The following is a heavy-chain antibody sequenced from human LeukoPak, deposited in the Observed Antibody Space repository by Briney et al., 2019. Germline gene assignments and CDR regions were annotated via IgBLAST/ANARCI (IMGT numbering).Heavy chain of an antibody. CDR3: ARVNYDNYYYYMDV. Sequence: SETLSLTCTVSGDSISSYYWSWIRQPPGKGLEWIGYIFYSGNTNYNSSLKSRVTVSVDTSKNQFSLKLSSVTAADTAVYYCARVNYDNYYYYMDVWGKGTTVTVSS. CDR1: GDSISSYY. D-gene: IGHD4-11*01. V-gene: IGHV4-59*01. J-gene: IGHJ6*03. CDR2: IFYSGNT.